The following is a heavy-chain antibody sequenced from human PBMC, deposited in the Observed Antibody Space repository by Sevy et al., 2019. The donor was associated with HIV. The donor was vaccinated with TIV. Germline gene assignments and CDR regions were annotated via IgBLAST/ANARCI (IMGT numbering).Heavy chain of an antibody. Sequence: GGSLRLSCAASQFTFRDYTMNWVRQTPGKGLEWISYISSGSSYIRYADSVKGRFTISRDNAENSLYLQMNRLRAEDTGVYFWARDRDYYGSGTYDYWGQGTLVTVSS. CDR2: ISSGSSYI. CDR1: QFTFRDYT. V-gene: IGHV3-21*06. D-gene: IGHD3-10*01. CDR3: ARDRDYYGSGTYDY. J-gene: IGHJ4*02.